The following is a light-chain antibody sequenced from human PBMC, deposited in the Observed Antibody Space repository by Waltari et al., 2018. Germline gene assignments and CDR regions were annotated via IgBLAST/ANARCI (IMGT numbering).Light chain of an antibody. V-gene: IGLV3-1*01. Sequence: SYELTQPPSVSVSPGQTASITCSGVKLGDKYACWYQQKPGQSPVLVIYQDSKRPSGIPERFSGSNSGNTATLTISGTQAMDEADYYCQAWDSSGVVFGGGTKLTVL. CDR3: QAWDSSGVV. J-gene: IGLJ2*01. CDR1: KLGDKY. CDR2: QDS.